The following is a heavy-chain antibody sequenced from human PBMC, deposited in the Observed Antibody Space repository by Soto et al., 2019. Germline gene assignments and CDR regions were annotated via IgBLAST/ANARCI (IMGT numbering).Heavy chain of an antibody. CDR2: ISYDGSNK. CDR3: AKDMYDFWSGIFDY. Sequence: PGGSLRLSCAASGFTFSSYGMHWVRQAPGKGLEWVAVISYDGSNKYYADSVKGRFTISRDNSKNTLYLQMNSLRAEDTAMYYCAKDMYDFWSGIFDYWGQGTLVTVSS. CDR1: GFTFSSYG. D-gene: IGHD3-3*01. J-gene: IGHJ4*02. V-gene: IGHV3-30*18.